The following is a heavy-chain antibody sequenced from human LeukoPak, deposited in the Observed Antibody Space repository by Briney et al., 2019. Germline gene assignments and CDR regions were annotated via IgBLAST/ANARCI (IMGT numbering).Heavy chain of an antibody. CDR3: AELGITMIGGV. Sequence: GGSLRLSCAASGFTFSSYEMNWVRQAPGKGLAWVSYISSSGSTISYADSVKGRFTISRDNAKNSLYLQMNSLRAEDTAVYYCAELGITMIGGVWGKGTTVTISS. CDR2: ISSSGSTI. J-gene: IGHJ6*04. CDR1: GFTFSSYE. V-gene: IGHV3-48*03. D-gene: IGHD3-10*02.